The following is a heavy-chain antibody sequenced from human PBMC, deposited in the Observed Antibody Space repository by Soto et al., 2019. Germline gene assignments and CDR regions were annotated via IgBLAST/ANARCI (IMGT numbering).Heavy chain of an antibody. J-gene: IGHJ6*02. CDR3: AKRSGPDYGDYGAFYYYYGMDV. V-gene: IGHV3-30*18. CDR2: ISYDGSNK. D-gene: IGHD4-17*01. CDR1: GFTFSSYG. Sequence: QVQLVESGGGVVQPGRSLRLSCAASGFTFSSYGMHWVRQAPGKGLEWVAVISYDGSNKYYADSVKGRFTISRDNSKNALYLQIKSLRAEDTAVYYCAKRSGPDYGDYGAFYYYYGMDVWGQGTTVTVSS.